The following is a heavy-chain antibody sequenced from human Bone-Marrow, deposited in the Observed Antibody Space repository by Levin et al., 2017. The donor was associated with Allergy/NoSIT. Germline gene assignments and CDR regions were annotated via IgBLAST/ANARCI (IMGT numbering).Heavy chain of an antibody. J-gene: IGHJ4*02. V-gene: IGHV3-21*01. D-gene: IGHD2-15*01. CDR1: GLPFNTSS. Sequence: LSLTCAASGLPFNTSSMNWVRQAPGKGLEWVSSITRSSTYIYYADSVKGRFTISRDNAKNSLYLQMNSLRAEDTAVYFCASLVQWYGPYFDYWGQGTLVTVSS. CDR3: ASLVQWYGPYFDY. CDR2: ITRSSTYI.